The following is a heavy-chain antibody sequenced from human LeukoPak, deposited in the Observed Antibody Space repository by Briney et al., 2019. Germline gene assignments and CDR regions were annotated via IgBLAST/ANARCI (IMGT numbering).Heavy chain of an antibody. J-gene: IGHJ3*02. CDR1: GFTFSSYS. Sequence: GGSLRLSCAASGFTFSSYSMNWVRQAPGKGLEWVSGISWNSGSIGYADSVKGRFTISRDNAKNSLYLQMNSLRAEDMALYYCAKGGRGYSYGLGAAFDIWGQGTMVTVSS. CDR3: AKGGRGYSYGLGAAFDI. D-gene: IGHD5-18*01. CDR2: ISWNSGSI. V-gene: IGHV3-9*03.